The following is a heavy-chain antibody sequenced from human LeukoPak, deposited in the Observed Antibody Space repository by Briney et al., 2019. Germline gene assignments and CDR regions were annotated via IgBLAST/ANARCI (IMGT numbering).Heavy chain of an antibody. CDR1: GFTFSSYA. CDR3: ARDGADYYDSSGYYFDY. Sequence: GRSLRLSCAASGFTFSSYAMHWVRQAPGKGLEWVAVISYDGSNKYYADSVKGRFTFSRDNSKNTLYLQMNSLRAEDTAVYYCARDGADYYDSSGYYFDYWGQGALVTVSS. CDR2: ISYDGSNK. D-gene: IGHD3-22*01. V-gene: IGHV3-30-3*01. J-gene: IGHJ4*02.